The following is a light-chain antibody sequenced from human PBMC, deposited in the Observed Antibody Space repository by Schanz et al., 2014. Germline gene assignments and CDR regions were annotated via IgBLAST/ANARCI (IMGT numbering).Light chain of an antibody. J-gene: IGLJ2*01. V-gene: IGLV2-11*01. Sequence: QSALTQPRSVSGSPGQSVTISCTGTSSDVGGYNYVSWYQQHPGKAPKLMIYDVSKRPSGVPDRFSGSKSGNTASLTISGLQAEDEADYYCSSYGGSNFVVFGGGTKVTVL. CDR1: SSDVGGYNY. CDR2: DVS. CDR3: SSYGGSNFVV.